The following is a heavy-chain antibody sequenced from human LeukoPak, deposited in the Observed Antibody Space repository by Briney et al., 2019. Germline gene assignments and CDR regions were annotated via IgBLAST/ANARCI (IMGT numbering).Heavy chain of an antibody. J-gene: IGHJ3*02. CDR2: IRYDGSNK. V-gene: IGHV3-30*02. CDR1: GFTFSSYG. CDR3: AKELGWLVGPFDI. Sequence: GGSLRLSCAASGFTFSSYGMHWVRQAPGKGLEWVAFIRYDGSNKYYADSVKGRFTISRDNSKNTLYLQMNSLRAEDTALYYCAKELGWLVGPFDIWGQGTLVTVSS. D-gene: IGHD6-19*01.